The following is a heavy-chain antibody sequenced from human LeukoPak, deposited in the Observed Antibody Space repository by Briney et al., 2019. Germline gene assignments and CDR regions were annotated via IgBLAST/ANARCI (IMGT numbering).Heavy chain of an antibody. D-gene: IGHD3-22*01. CDR2: IYPGDSDT. V-gene: IGHV5-51*01. Sequence: GESLKISCKGSGYNFMNYWIGWVRQMPGKGLEWMGIIYPGDSDTRYSPSFQGQVTISADKSISTAYLQWSSPKASDTAMYYCARHMSAHPYYYDSSGYYPIDYWGQGTLVTVSS. J-gene: IGHJ4*02. CDR3: ARHMSAHPYYYDSSGYYPIDY. CDR1: GYNFMNYW.